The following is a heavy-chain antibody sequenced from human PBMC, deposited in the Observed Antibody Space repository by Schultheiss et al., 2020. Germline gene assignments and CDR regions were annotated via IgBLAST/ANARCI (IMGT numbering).Heavy chain of an antibody. Sequence: SQTLSLTCAVYGGSFSGYYWSWIRQPPGKGLEWIGEINHSGSTNYNPSLKSRVTISVDTSKNQFSLKLSSVTAADTAVYYCARGFWYFDLWGRGTLVTVSA. CDR2: INHSGST. CDR3: ARGFWYFDL. CDR1: GGSFSGYY. J-gene: IGHJ2*01. V-gene: IGHV4-34*01.